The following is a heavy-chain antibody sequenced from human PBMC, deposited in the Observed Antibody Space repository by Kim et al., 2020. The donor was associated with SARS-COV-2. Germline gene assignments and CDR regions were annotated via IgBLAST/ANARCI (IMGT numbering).Heavy chain of an antibody. CDR2: IYDSGTT. J-gene: IGHJ2*01. D-gene: IGHD5-12*01. Sequence: GGSLRLSCAASGFSVSKNYMSWVRQAPGKGLEWVSVIYDSGTTFYAASVKGRFTISRDTSKNTLYLQVSSLRAEDTAVYYCARSPGGWQLFFDLCGRGTLGTVSS. V-gene: IGHV3-53*01. CDR1: GFSVSKNY. CDR3: ARSPGGWQLFFDL.